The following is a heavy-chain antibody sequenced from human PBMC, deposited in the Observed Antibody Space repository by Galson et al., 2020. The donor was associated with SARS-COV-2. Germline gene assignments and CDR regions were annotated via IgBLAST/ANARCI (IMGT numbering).Heavy chain of an antibody. CDR2: IFPIFGTA. CDR3: ARDRWGKNSNYVFDT. Sequence: SVKVSCKASRGTFSTYAINWVRQAPGQGLEWMGGIFPIFGTANYAPTLQGRVTITADESTGTAYMELSSLRSDDTALYYCARDRWGKNSNYVFDTWGQGTLITVSS. V-gene: IGHV1-69*13. D-gene: IGHD4-4*01. CDR1: RGTFSTYA. J-gene: IGHJ3*02.